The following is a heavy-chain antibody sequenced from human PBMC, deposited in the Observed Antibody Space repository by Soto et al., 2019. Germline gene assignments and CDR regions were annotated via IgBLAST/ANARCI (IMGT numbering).Heavy chain of an antibody. CDR2: IYWDDDK. J-gene: IGHJ5*02. D-gene: IGHD3-22*01. CDR3: AHVDYYDIAVTDWFDP. CDR1: GFSLSTSGVG. Sequence: QITLKESGPTLVKPTQTLTLTCTFSGFSLSTSGVGVGWIRQPPGKALEWLALIYWDDDKRYSPSLKSRLTITXXTXKXXVVLTMTNMDPVDTATYYCAHVDYYDIAVTDWFDPWGQGTLVTVSS. V-gene: IGHV2-5*02.